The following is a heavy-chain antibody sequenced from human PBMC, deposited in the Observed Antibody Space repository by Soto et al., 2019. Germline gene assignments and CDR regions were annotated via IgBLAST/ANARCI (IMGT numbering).Heavy chain of an antibody. V-gene: IGHV1-69*06. J-gene: IGHJ3*02. D-gene: IGHD5-12*01. CDR3: ASVATAGVATSWEGAFDI. CDR1: GGTVSSYA. Sequence: QVQLVQSGAEVKKPGSSVKVSCKASGGTVSSYAISWVRQAPGQVLEWMGGIIPIFGTANYAQKFQGRVTITADKSTSTAYMELSSLISEDTAVYYCASVATAGVATSWEGAFDIWGQGTMVTVSS. CDR2: IIPIFGTA.